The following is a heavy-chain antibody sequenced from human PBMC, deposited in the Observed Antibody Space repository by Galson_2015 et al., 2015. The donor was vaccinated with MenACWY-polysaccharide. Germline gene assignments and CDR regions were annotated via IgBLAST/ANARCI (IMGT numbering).Heavy chain of an antibody. CDR3: ARGGKYYYDSSGYLNWFDP. D-gene: IGHD3-22*01. Sequence: SVKVSCKASGYTFTTSAIHWVRQTTGQGLEWMGWMNPNSGNTGYAQKFRGRVTMTRNTSISIAYMELSSLRSEDTAVYYCARGGKYYYDSSGYLNWFDPWGQGTLVTVSS. CDR1: GYTFTTSA. J-gene: IGHJ5*02. V-gene: IGHV1-8*02. CDR2: MNPNSGNT.